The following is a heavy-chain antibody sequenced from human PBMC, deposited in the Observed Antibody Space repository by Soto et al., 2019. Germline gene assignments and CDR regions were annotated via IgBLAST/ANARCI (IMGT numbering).Heavy chain of an antibody. CDR2: IKSKSDGETT. D-gene: IGHD3-16*01. V-gene: IGHV3-15*01. CDR1: GFTFRNAW. J-gene: IGHJ4*02. CDR3: AREMSLSGGAYFDY. Sequence: EVQLVESGGGLVKPGGPLTLSCEGSGFTFRNAWMSWVRQAPGKGLEWVGRIKSKSDGETTDYAAHVKGRFTISRDDAKKSLYLQMNSLRDEDTAVYYCAREMSLSGGAYFDYWGQGTLISVSS.